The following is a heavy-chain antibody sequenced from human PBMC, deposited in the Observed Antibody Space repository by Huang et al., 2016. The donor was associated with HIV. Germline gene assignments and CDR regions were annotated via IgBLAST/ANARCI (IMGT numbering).Heavy chain of an antibody. CDR2: INPNSGNT. V-gene: IGHV1-8*01. Sequence: QVQLVQSGAEVKKPGASVKVSCKASGYTVSNYDINWVRQAPGQGLEWMGWINPNSGNTGYARKFQGRVTMTMSTSISTAYMELSRLRFEDTAVYYCATLPPVNYGRSGGRVRDYWGQGSLVTVSS. CDR3: ATLPPVNYGRSGGRVRDY. J-gene: IGHJ4*02. CDR1: GYTVSNYD. D-gene: IGHD2-15*01.